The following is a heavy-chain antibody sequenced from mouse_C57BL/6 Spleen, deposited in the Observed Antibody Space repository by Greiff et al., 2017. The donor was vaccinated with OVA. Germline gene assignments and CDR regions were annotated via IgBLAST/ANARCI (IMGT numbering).Heavy chain of an antibody. J-gene: IGHJ1*03. CDR3: ARGDNTLVEELDD. Sequence: VQLQQSGAELVKPGASVKLSCKASGYTFTSYGMHWVKQRPGQGLEWIGEIDPCGGYTNYNQKFKGKATLTADTSSSTAYMQLRSLTSEDSAVYYCARGDNTLVEELDDWGKGTPVTVSS. CDR2: IDPCGGYT. V-gene: IGHV1-50*01. CDR1: GYTFTSYG. D-gene: IGHD1-1*01.